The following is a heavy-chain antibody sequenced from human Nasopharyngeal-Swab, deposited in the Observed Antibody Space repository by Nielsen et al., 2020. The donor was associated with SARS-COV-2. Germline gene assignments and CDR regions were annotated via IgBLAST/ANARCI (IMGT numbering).Heavy chain of an antibody. CDR1: GFTFSSYG. CDR2: ISYDGSNK. Sequence: GESLKISCAASGFTFSSYGMHWVRQAPGKGLEWVAVISYDGSNKYYADSVKGRFTISRDNSKNTLYLQMNSLRAEDTSVYYCAKDRGLCIVATSLTFSFDYWGQGTLVTVSS. D-gene: IGHD5-12*01. J-gene: IGHJ4*02. V-gene: IGHV3-30*18. CDR3: AKDRGLCIVATSLTFSFDY.